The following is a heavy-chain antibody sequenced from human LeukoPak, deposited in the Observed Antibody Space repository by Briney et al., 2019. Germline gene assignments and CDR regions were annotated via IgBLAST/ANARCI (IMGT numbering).Heavy chain of an antibody. V-gene: IGHV4-61*08. CDR1: GGSVSSGDFY. Sequence: SETLSLTCTVSGGSVSSGDFYWSWTRQPPGKGLECIGYIYNSVSTNYSPSLKSRVTISVDTSQNQFSLKLSSVTAADTAVYYCARNRLYGSGSGDFNCWGQGTLVTVSS. CDR2: IYNSVST. D-gene: IGHD3-10*01. J-gene: IGHJ4*02. CDR3: ARNRLYGSGSGDFNC.